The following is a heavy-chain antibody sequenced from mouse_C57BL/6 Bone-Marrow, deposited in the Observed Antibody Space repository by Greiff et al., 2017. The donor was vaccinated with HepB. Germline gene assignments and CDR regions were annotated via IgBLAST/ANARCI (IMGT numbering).Heavy chain of an antibody. CDR1: GFNIKDDY. J-gene: IGHJ2*01. CDR3: TTWGDWNDC. D-gene: IGHD3-3*01. V-gene: IGHV14-4*01. CDR2: IDPENGDT. Sequence: VQLQQSGAELVRPGASVKLSCTASGFNIKDDYMHWVKQRPEQGLEWIGWIDPENGDTEYASKFQGKATITADTSSNTAYLQLSSLTAEDTAVYCCTTWGDWNDCWGQGTTLTVSS.